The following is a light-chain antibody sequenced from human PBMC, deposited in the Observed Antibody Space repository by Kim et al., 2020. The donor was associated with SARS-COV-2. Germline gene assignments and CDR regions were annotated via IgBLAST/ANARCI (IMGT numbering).Light chain of an antibody. V-gene: IGLV3-1*01. Sequence: PRQTSKINCSGDKVGDKYACWYQQKPGQSPVLVIYQDSKRPSGIPERFSGSNSGNTATLTISGTQAMDEADYYCQAWDSSTADVVFGGGTQLTVL. CDR2: QDS. CDR1: KVGDKY. CDR3: QAWDSSTADVV. J-gene: IGLJ2*01.